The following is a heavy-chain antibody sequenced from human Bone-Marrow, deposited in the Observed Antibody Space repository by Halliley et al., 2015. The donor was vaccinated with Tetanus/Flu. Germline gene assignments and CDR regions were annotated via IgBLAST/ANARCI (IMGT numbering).Heavy chain of an antibody. CDR2: IDYSGNT. D-gene: IGHD5-12*01. J-gene: IGHJ6*02. V-gene: IGHV4-34*01. CDR3: ARDPPNSGFCLDV. CDR1: GGSFRGYS. Sequence: LRLSCAVYGGSFRGYSWTWIRQPPGKGLEWIGEIDYSGNTDYSPSLKSRVTISVDTSKNQFSLKMRSVTAADTAVYYCARDPPNSGFCLDVWGQGTTVTVSS.